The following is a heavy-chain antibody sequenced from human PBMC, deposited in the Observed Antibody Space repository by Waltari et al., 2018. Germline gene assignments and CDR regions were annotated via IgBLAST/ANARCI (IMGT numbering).Heavy chain of an antibody. CDR1: GGSLSSYY. CDR3: ARAAVVGANPLFDY. D-gene: IGHD1-26*01. V-gene: IGHV4-59*01. J-gene: IGHJ4*02. CDR2: IYYSGST. Sequence: QVQLQESGPGLVKPSETLSLTCTVSGGSLSSYYWSWIRQPPGKGLEWIGYIYYSGSTNYNPSLKSRVTISVDTSKNQFSLKLSSVTAADTAVYYCARAAVVGANPLFDYWGQGTLVTVSS.